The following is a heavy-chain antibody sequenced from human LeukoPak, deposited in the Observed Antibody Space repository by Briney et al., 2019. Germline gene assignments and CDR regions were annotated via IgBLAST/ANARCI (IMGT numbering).Heavy chain of an antibody. J-gene: IGHJ4*02. V-gene: IGHV3-30*04. D-gene: IGHD4-17*01. CDR3: AKHRENYGDSCLDDY. Sequence: GGSLRLSCAASRFTFSTYAMHWVRQAPGKGLEWVAVISYDGANKNHADSVKGRFTISRDNSKNTLYLQMNSLRAEDTAVYYCAKHRENYGDSCLDDYWGQGALVTVSS. CDR2: ISYDGANK. CDR1: RFTFSTYA.